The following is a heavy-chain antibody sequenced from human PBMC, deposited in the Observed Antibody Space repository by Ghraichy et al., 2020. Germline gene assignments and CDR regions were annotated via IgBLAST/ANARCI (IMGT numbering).Heavy chain of an antibody. V-gene: IGHV4-59*08. CDR2: IYYSGST. CDR1: GGSISSYY. D-gene: IGHD3-10*01. J-gene: IGHJ5*02. Sequence: SQTLSLTCTVSGGSISSYYWSWIRQPPGKGLEWIGYIYYSGSTNYNPSLKSRVTISVDTSKNQFSLKLSSVTAADTAVYYCARQHYYGSGSYSWFDPWGQGTLVTVSS. CDR3: ARQHYYGSGSYSWFDP.